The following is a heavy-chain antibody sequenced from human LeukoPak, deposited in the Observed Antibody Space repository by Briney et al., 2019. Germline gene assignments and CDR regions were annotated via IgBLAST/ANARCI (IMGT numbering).Heavy chain of an antibody. Sequence: GGSLRLSCAASGFTFSHYWMTWVRQAPGKGLEGVAQINQDGSEEYYMDSVKARFTISRDNAKNSVFLQMNSLRAEDTAVYYCARALFEYSSSSYDYWGQGTLVTVSS. J-gene: IGHJ4*02. CDR2: INQDGSEE. V-gene: IGHV3-7*03. CDR1: GFTFSHYW. D-gene: IGHD6-6*01. CDR3: ARALFEYSSSSYDY.